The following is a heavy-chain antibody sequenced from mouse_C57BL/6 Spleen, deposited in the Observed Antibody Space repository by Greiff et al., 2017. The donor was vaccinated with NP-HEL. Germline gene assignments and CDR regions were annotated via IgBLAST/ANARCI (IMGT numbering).Heavy chain of an antibody. CDR3: AREGNYGSIYRYAMDY. J-gene: IGHJ4*01. V-gene: IGHV1-39*01. CDR2: INPNYGTT. D-gene: IGHD1-1*01. CDR1: GYAFPDYN. Sequence: EVQLQQSGPELVKPGASVKISCKASGYAFPDYNMNWVKQSNGKSLEWIGVINPNYGTTSYNQKFKGKATLTVDQSSSTAFMQLNSLTSDDSAVYYCAREGNYGSIYRYAMDYWGQGTSVTVSS.